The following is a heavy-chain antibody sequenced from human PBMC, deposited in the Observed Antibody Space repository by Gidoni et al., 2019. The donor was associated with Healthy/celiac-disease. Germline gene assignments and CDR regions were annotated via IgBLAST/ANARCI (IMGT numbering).Heavy chain of an antibody. CDR2: INPSGGST. D-gene: IGHD3-10*01. J-gene: IGHJ6*02. CDR1: GYTFTSYY. V-gene: IGHV1-46*01. CDR3: ARDFAAHYYGSGFQSSYGMDV. Sequence: QVQLVQSGAEVKKPGASVKVSCKASGYTFTSYYMHWVRQAPGQGLEWMGIINPSGGSTSYAQKFQGRVTMTRDTSTSTVYMELSSLRSEDTAVYYCARDFAAHYYGSGFQSSYGMDVWGQGTTVTVSS.